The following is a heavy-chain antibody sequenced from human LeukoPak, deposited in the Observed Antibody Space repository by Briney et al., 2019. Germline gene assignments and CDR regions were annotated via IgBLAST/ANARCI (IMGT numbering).Heavy chain of an antibody. V-gene: IGHV4-34*09. Sequence: SETLSLTCAVYGGSFSGYYWSWIRQPPGKGLEWIGEINHSGSTNYNPPLKSRVTISVDTPKNQFSLELSSVTAADTAVYYCARDPRRAYSSSSVPNWGQGTLVTVSS. CDR1: GGSFSGYY. CDR3: ARDPRRAYSSSSVPN. CDR2: INHSGST. D-gene: IGHD6-6*01. J-gene: IGHJ4*02.